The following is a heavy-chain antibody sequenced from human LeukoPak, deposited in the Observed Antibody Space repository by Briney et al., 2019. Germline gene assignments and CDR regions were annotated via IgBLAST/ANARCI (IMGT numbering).Heavy chain of an antibody. CDR2: IRYDGSNK. J-gene: IGHJ4*02. Sequence: PGGSPRLSCAASGFTFSSYGMHWVRQAPGKGLEWVAFIRYDGSNKYYADSVKGRFTISRDNSKNTLYLQMNSLRAEDTAVYYCAKTSMIYIAVAGNFDYWGQGTPVTVSS. CDR3: AKTSMIYIAVAGNFDY. D-gene: IGHD6-19*01. V-gene: IGHV3-30*02. CDR1: GFTFSSYG.